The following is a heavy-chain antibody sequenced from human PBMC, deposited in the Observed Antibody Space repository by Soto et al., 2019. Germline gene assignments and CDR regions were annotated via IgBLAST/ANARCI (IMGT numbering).Heavy chain of an antibody. D-gene: IGHD1-26*01. CDR3: AKDANRSVDC. CDR2: INENSGSL. Sequence: EVQLVESGGNLVQPGRSLRLSCAASGFTFGDYAMHWVRQAPGKGLEWISSINENSGSLDYADSVKGRFTISRDNAKNSRYLQMNSLRIEDTALYYCAKDANRSVDCWGQGTLVTVSS. CDR1: GFTFGDYA. J-gene: IGHJ4*02. V-gene: IGHV3-9*01.